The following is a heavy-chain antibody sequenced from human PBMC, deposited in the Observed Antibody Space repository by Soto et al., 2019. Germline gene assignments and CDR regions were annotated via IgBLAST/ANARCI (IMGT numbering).Heavy chain of an antibody. CDR2: INHSGST. CDR3: ARGPPREQLADYYVDY. CDR1: GGSFSGYY. V-gene: IGHV4-34*01. D-gene: IGHD6-13*01. J-gene: IGHJ4*02. Sequence: QVQLQQWGAGLLKPSETLSLTCAVYGGSFSGYYWSWIRQPPGKGLEWIGEINHSGSTNDNPSLKRRVTISVHTSKNQFALKLSCVTAADTAVYYCARGPPREQLADYYVDYWGQGTLVTVSS.